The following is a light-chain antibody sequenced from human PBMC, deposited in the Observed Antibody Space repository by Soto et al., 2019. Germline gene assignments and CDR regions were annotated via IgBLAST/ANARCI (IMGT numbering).Light chain of an antibody. J-gene: IGLJ2*01. Sequence: QSAMAQPASVSGPPGRPITISCTGTSSDIGAYNFVSWYQQHPGKAPKLMIYDVNIRPSGVSNRFSGSKSGNTASLTISGLQAEDEADYYCTSWTTSTTMIFGGGTKVTVL. CDR2: DVN. CDR1: SSDIGAYNF. CDR3: TSWTTSTTMI. V-gene: IGLV2-14*03.